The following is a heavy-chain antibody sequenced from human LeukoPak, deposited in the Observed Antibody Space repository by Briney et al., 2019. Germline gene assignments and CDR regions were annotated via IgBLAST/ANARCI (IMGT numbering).Heavy chain of an antibody. Sequence: GGSLRLSCAVSGFNVDDFGIHWVRQGPGKGLEWVSGILWKSGIKGYADSVKGRFTISRDNAKNSLFLQMNSLRPEDTAFYYCATNPPGIAVAGNGYFDYWGQGTLVTVSS. CDR2: ILWKSGIK. V-gene: IGHV3-9*01. CDR1: GFNVDDFG. D-gene: IGHD6-19*01. CDR3: ATNPPGIAVAGNGYFDY. J-gene: IGHJ4*02.